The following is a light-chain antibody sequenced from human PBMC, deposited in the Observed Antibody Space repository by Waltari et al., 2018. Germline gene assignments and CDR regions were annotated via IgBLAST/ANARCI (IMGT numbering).Light chain of an antibody. CDR1: SSDVGFYNL. CDR3: CSYAGRNIWV. Sequence: QSALTQPASVSGSPGQSITISCTGTSSDVGFYNLVSWYQQHPDEAPKLMVYVVIERPSGVSNRVSGSKSGNTASLTISGLQAEDEADYYCCSYAGRNIWVFGGGTKLTVV. J-gene: IGLJ3*02. V-gene: IGLV2-23*02. CDR2: VVI.